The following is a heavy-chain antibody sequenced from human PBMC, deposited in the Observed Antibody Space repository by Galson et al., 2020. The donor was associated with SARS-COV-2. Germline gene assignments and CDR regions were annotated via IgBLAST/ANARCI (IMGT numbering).Heavy chain of an antibody. Sequence: SQTLSLTCTVSGVSIRSNYLSWVRQPPGKGLEWIAYINYSGTTNYNPSLKSRVTISIDTSKNQFSLKLSSVTAADTAVYYCAKQIEKRSGGLDYWGQGTLVTVSS. J-gene: IGHJ4*02. V-gene: IGHV4-59*08. CDR3: AKQIEKRSGGLDY. CDR1: GVSIRSNY. CDR2: INYSGTT. D-gene: IGHD3-16*01.